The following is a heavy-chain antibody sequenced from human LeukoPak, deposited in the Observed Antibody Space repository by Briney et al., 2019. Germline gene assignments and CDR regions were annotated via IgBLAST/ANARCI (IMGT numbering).Heavy chain of an antibody. CDR1: GGSISSYY. CDR2: IYYSGST. J-gene: IGHJ4*02. D-gene: IGHD6-6*01. Sequence: KPSETLSLTCNVSGGSISSYYWSWIRQPPGKGLEWIGYIYYSGSTNYNPSLKSRVTISVDTSKNQFSLKLSSVTAADTAVYYCARRGYSSSTFDYWGQGTLVTVSS. V-gene: IGHV4-59*08. CDR3: ARRGYSSSTFDY.